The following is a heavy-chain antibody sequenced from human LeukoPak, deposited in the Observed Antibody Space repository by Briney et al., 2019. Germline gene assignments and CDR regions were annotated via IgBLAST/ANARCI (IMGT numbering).Heavy chain of an antibody. CDR3: ARGLTGTTPFDY. CDR2: IVVGSGNT. J-gene: IGHJ4*02. D-gene: IGHD1-1*01. V-gene: IGHV1-58*02. Sequence: TSVKVSCKASGFTFTSSAMQWVRQARGQRLEWIGWIVVGSGNTSYAQKFQGRVTMTRDMSTSTVYMELSSLRSEDTAVYYCARGLTGTTPFDYWGQGTLVTVSS. CDR1: GFTFTSSA.